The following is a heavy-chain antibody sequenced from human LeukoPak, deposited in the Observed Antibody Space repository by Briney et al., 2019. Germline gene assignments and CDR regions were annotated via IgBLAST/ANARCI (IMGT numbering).Heavy chain of an antibody. D-gene: IGHD5-18*01. CDR2: ITASGGKT. CDR1: GFTFSSYA. J-gene: IGHJ4*02. V-gene: IGHV3-23*01. CDR3: AKGNGYSYGRYYFDY. Sequence: GXXLRLSCAASGFTFSSYAMSWVRQAPGKGLEWVSAITASGGKTYYADSVKGRFTISRDNSKNTLYLQVNSLRAEDTAVYYCAKGNGYSYGRYYFDYWGQGTLVTVSS.